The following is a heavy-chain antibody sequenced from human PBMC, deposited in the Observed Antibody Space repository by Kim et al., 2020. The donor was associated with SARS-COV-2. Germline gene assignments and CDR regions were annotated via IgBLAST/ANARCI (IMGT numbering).Heavy chain of an antibody. CDR3: ARGRITGTTYD. J-gene: IGHJ4*02. D-gene: IGHD1-7*01. Sequence: TTYTPSLKRRVTISVDTSKNQFSLKRSSVTAADTAVYYCARGRITGTTYDWGQGTLVTVSS. CDR2: T. V-gene: IGHV4-59*09.